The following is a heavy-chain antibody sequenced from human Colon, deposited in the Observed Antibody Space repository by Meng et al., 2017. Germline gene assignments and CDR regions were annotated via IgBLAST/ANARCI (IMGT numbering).Heavy chain of an antibody. V-gene: IGHV4-4*02. D-gene: IGHD6-19*01. Sequence: EHLDAPAPGPVTPSVILSLTCGVSGVAVSSGQFWTWVRQPPCKGLEWIGEFHYTGPITYQPSLMSRVTISVDASRNQFSLRLTSVTAADTAVYYCAASSGWYRIDSWGQGTLVTVSS. CDR3: AASSGWYRIDS. CDR2: FHYTGPI. J-gene: IGHJ4*02. CDR1: GVAVSSGQF.